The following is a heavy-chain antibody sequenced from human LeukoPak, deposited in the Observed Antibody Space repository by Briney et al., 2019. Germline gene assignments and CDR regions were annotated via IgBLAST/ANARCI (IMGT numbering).Heavy chain of an antibody. CDR1: GGTFSSYT. CDR3: ARNSNLGYCSSTSCYRDWFDP. CDR2: IIPIFGLA. J-gene: IGHJ5*02. D-gene: IGHD2-2*01. V-gene: IGHV1-69*02. Sequence: SVKVSCKASGGTFSSYTISWVRQAPGQGLEGMGRIIPIFGLATYAQKFQGRVTIIADKSTSTAYMELSSLRSEDTAVYYCARNSNLGYCSSTSCYRDWFDPWGQGTLVTVSS.